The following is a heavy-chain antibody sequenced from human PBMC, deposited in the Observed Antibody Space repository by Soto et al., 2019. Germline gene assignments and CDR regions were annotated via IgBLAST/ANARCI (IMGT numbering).Heavy chain of an antibody. CDR3: ARDREARDYVWAHAFDI. CDR1: GFTFSSYG. J-gene: IGHJ3*02. CDR2: IWYDGSNK. V-gene: IGHV3-33*01. D-gene: IGHD3-16*01. Sequence: QVQLVESGGGVVQPGRSLRLSCAASGFTFSSYGMHWVRQAPGKGLEWVAVIWYDGSNKYYADSVKGRFTISRDNSKNTLYLQMNSLRAEDTAVYYCARDREARDYVWAHAFDIWGQGTMVTVSS.